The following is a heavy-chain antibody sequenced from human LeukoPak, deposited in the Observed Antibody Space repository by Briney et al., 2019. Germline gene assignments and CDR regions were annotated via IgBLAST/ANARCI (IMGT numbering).Heavy chain of an antibody. D-gene: IGHD1-26*01. CDR3: ASYSGSQKPRYYYYMDV. CDR2: IYYSGST. CDR1: GGSISSSSYY. J-gene: IGHJ6*03. V-gene: IGHV4-39*07. Sequence: SETLSLTCTVSGGSISSSSYYWGWIRQPPGKGLEWIGSIYYSGSTYYNPSLKSRVTISVDTSKNQFSLKLSSVTAADTAVYYCASYSGSQKPRYYYYMDVWGKGTTVTVSS.